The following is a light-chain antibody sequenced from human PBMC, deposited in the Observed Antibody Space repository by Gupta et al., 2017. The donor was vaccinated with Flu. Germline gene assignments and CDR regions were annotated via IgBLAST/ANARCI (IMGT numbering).Light chain of an antibody. Sequence: PATLSLSPGERATLSCRASQKVGTCLGWYQQNRGQAPRLLIYGASNRGTGFPARFSGSGSETXFTLTIXSREPEDFAVYYCQHGNNSPITFGXGTLLDIK. CDR1: QKVGTC. V-gene: IGKV3-11*01. CDR2: GAS. J-gene: IGKJ5*01. CDR3: QHGNNSPIT.